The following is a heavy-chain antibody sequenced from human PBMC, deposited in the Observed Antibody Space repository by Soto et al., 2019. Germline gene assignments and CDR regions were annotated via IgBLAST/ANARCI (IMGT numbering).Heavy chain of an antibody. V-gene: IGHV1-8*01. D-gene: IGHD4-17*01. J-gene: IGHJ4*02. CDR3: ATTLYGDNVDY. CDR2: MNPNSGNT. Sequence: QVQLVQSGAEVKKPGASVKVSCKASGYTFTSYDINWVRQATGQGLEWMGWMNPNSGNTGYAQKFQGRXTXTXDTSRSTAYMELSSLRSEDTAVYHCATTLYGDNVDYGRQGTLVTVSS. CDR1: GYTFTSYD.